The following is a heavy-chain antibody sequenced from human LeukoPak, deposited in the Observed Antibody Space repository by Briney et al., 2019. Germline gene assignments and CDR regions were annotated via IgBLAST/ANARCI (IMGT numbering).Heavy chain of an antibody. J-gene: IGHJ4*02. CDR3: AKDKSTGYSYEHFDY. Sequence: GGSLRLSCAASGFTVSSNYMSWARQAPGKGLEWVSVIYSGGSTYYADSVKGRFTISRDNSKNTLYLQMNSLRAEDTAVYYCAKDKSTGYSYEHFDYWGQGTLVTVSS. CDR1: GFTVSSNY. CDR2: IYSGGST. V-gene: IGHV3-53*05. D-gene: IGHD5-18*01.